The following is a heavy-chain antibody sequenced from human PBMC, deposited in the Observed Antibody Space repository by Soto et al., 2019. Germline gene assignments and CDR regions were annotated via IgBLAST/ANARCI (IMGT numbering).Heavy chain of an antibody. V-gene: IGHV5-10-1*01. J-gene: IGHJ6*02. CDR2: IDPSDSYT. D-gene: IGHD1-7*01. CDR3: AGCPLITGTTFFGMDV. CDR1: GYSFTSYW. Sequence: PGESLKISCKGSGYSFTSYWISWVRQMPGKGLEWMGRIDPSDSYTNYSPSFQGHVTISADKSISTAYLQWSSLKASDTAMYYCAGCPLITGTTFFGMDVWDRGTTGTVAS.